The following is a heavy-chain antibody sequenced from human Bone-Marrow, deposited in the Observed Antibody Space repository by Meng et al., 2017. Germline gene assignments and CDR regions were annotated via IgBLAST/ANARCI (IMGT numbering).Heavy chain of an antibody. CDR2: LYYTGST. Sequence: SETLSLTCTVFGGSISSYYWGWIRQPPGKGLEWIGCLYYTGSTYYNPSLKSRVTISVDTSKNQFSLKLSSVTAADTAVYYCARAITYYYDSSGYYDFDFWGQGTLVTVSS. CDR1: GGSISSYY. J-gene: IGHJ4*02. CDR3: ARAITYYYDSSGYYDFDF. V-gene: IGHV4-39*07. D-gene: IGHD3-22*01.